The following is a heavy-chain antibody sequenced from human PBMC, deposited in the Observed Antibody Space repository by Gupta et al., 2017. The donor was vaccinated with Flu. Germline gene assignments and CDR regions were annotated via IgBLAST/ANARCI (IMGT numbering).Heavy chain of an antibody. CDR1: GGSISSYY. J-gene: IGHJ4*02. CDR3: ARDKGVDSSGYYGGYFDY. V-gene: IGHV4-59*01. Sequence: QVQLQESGPGLVKPSETLSLTCTVSGGSISSYYWSWIRQPPGKGLEWIGYIYYSGSTNYNPSLKSRVTISVDTSKNQFSLKLSSVTAADTAVYYCARDKGVDSSGYYGGYFDYWGQGTLVPVSS. CDR2: IYYSGST. D-gene: IGHD3-22*01.